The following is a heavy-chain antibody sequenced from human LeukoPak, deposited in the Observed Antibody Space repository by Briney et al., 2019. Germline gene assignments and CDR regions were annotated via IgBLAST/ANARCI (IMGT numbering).Heavy chain of an antibody. J-gene: IGHJ4*02. CDR2: IHGAT. V-gene: IGHV3-23*01. D-gene: IGHD6-19*01. CDR1: GFPFSTYA. CDR3: AKGYSSGWYAFDS. Sequence: GGSLRLSCAASGFPFSTYAMGWVRQAPGKRLEWVSTIHGATYYADSVRGRFTISKYNSKNTLYLQMTSLRADDTALYYCAKGYSSGWYAFDSWGQGTLVTVSS.